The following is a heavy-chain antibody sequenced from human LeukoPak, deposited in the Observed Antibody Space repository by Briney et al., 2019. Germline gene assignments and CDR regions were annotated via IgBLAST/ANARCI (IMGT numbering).Heavy chain of an antibody. CDR3: AKRGVIIRVILVGFHKEAYYFDS. CDR2: IGGSGGGT. J-gene: IGHJ4*02. Sequence: GGSLRLSCEVSGITLSNYGMSWVRQAPGRGLEWVAGIGGSGGGTKYADCVKGRFTISRDNPKNTLYLQMNSLRGEDPDVYFCAKRGVIIRVILVGFHKEAYYFDSWGQGALVTVSS. CDR1: GITLSNYG. V-gene: IGHV3-23*01. D-gene: IGHD3-10*01.